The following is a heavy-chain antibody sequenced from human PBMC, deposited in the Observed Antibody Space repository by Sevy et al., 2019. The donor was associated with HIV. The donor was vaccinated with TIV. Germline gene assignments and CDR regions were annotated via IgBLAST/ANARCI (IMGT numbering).Heavy chain of an antibody. CDR3: ARVRYNYGSYYFDY. Sequence: GGSLRLSCAASTFTFSDYYMTWIRQAPGKGLEWVSHISSGGSNKYYDDSVKGRFTISRDNAKNSLYLQMNSLRVEDTALYYGARVRYNYGSYYFDYWGQGTLVTVSS. CDR1: TFTFSDYY. CDR2: ISSGGSNK. J-gene: IGHJ4*02. V-gene: IGHV3-11*01. D-gene: IGHD5-18*01.